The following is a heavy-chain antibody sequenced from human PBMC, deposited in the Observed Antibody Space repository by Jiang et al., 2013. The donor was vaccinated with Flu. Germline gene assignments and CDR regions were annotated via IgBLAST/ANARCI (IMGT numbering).Heavy chain of an antibody. CDR1: GFTFSSYA. V-gene: IGHV3-30*04. Sequence: VQLLESGGGVVQPGRSLRLSCAASGFTFSSYAMHWVRQAPGKGLEWVAVISYDGSNKYYADSVKGRFTISRDNSKNTLYLQMNSLRAEDTAVYYCARGNWNYVLLIGDYWGQGTLVTVSS. CDR3: ARGNWNYVLLIGDY. D-gene: IGHD1-7*01. J-gene: IGHJ4*02. CDR2: ISYDGSNK.